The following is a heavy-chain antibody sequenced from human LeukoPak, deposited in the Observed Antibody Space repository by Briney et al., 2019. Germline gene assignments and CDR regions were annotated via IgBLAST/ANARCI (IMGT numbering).Heavy chain of an antibody. CDR3: ARGRGYGGNYLRAFDI. Sequence: PSETLSLTCSVYGGFFSGYFWSWIRQPPGKGLEWIGYNSGSTNYNPSLKSRATISVEKSKNRLSLKLSSVTAADTAMYFCARGRGYGGNYLRAFDIWGQGTMVTVSS. V-gene: IGHV4-59*08. D-gene: IGHD1-26*01. CDR1: GGFFSGYF. CDR2: NSGST. J-gene: IGHJ3*02.